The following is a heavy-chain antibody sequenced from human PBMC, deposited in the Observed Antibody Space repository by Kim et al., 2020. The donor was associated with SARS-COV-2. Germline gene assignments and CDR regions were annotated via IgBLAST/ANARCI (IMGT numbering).Heavy chain of an antibody. CDR2: ISSSGSTI. D-gene: IGHD6-13*01. CDR1: GFTFSDYY. CDR3: AREYSSSWELYYYYGMDV. Sequence: GGSLRLSCAASGFTFSDYYMSWIRQAPGKGLEWVSYISSSGSTIYYADSVKGRFTISRYNAKNSLYLQMNSLRAEDTAVYYCAREYSSSWELYYYYGMDVWGQGTTVTVSS. V-gene: IGHV3-11*01. J-gene: IGHJ6*02.